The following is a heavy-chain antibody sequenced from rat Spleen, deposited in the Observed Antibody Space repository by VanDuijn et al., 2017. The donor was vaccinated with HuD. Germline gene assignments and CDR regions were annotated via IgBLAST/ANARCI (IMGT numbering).Heavy chain of an antibody. J-gene: IGHJ3*01. Sequence: EVQLVETGGGLVQPGRSLKLSCVASGFTFSSYWMYWVRQAPGKGLEWVSSINPDGGNTFYPDSVKGRFTISRDNSENTLYLQMDSLRSEDTASYYCASSYYGYTPGWFAYWGQGTLVTVSS. V-gene: IGHV5-58*01. CDR2: INPDGGNT. D-gene: IGHD1-7*01. CDR1: GFTFSSYW. CDR3: ASSYYGYTPGWFAY.